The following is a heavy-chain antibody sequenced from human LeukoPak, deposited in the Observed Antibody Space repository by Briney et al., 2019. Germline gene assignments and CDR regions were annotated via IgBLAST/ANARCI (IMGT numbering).Heavy chain of an antibody. CDR3: ARREDYGDYGVYYFDY. D-gene: IGHD4-17*01. CDR2: IYHSGST. CDR1: GGSISSSNW. V-gene: IGHV4-4*02. J-gene: IGHJ4*02. Sequence: SETLSLTCAVSGGSISSSNWWSWVRQPPGKGLEWIGEIYHSGSTNYNPSLKSRVTISVDKSKNQFSLKLSSVTAADTAVYYCARREDYGDYGVYYFDYWGQGTLVTVSS.